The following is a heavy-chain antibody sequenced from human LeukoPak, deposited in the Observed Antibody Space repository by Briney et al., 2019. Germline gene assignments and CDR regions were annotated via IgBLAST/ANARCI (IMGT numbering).Heavy chain of an antibody. J-gene: IGHJ6*03. Sequence: PSETLSLTCTVSGYSINSGYYWGWIRQPPGKGLEWIGSIYYSGSTYYNPSLKSRVTISVDTSKNQFSLKLSSVTAADTAVYYCVFCGGDCYSATTMDVWGKGTTVTVSS. CDR1: GYSINSGYY. V-gene: IGHV4-38-2*02. D-gene: IGHD2-21*02. CDR2: IYYSGST. CDR3: VFCGGDCYSATTMDV.